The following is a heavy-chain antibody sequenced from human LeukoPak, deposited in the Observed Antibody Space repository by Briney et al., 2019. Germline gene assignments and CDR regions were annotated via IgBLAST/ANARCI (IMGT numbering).Heavy chain of an antibody. CDR3: AKDICGGNCYPNGGY. CDR2: IRCDGSNK. V-gene: IGHV3-30*02. Sequence: GGTLRLSCAASGFTFSRYGMHWVREAPGRGLGWGVFIRCDGSNKNYADSVKGRFTISRDNSKNTLDLQMISLRAEDTAVYYCAKDICGGNCYPNGGYWGQGTLVIVSS. CDR1: GFTFSRYG. D-gene: IGHD2-21*01. J-gene: IGHJ4*02.